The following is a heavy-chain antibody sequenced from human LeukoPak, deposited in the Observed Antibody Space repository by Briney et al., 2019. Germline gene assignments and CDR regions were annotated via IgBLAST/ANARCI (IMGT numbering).Heavy chain of an antibody. CDR2: IYYSGST. CDR3: ARRPSFGWFDP. CDR1: GGSISSSSYY. J-gene: IGHJ5*02. Sequence: PSETLSLTCTVSGGSISSSSYYWGWIRQPPGKGLEWIGSIYYSGSTYYNPSLKSRVTISVDTSKNQFSLKLSSVTAADTAVYYCARRPSFGWFDPWGQGTLVTVSS. D-gene: IGHD3-16*01. V-gene: IGHV4-39*01.